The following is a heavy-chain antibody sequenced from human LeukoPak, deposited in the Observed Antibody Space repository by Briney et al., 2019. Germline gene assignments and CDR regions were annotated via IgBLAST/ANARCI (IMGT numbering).Heavy chain of an antibody. V-gene: IGHV3-30*03. CDR1: GFNFRSFG. J-gene: IGHJ4*02. CDR2: VSFERNDK. CDR3: ARDPLRRGTSYLDN. D-gene: IGHD1-26*01. Sequence: GGSLRLSCAASGFNFRSFGFHWVRQAPGKGLEWLAIVSFERNDKYYADSVKGRFTISGDESKNTLYLQMNSLRSDDTAVYYCARDPLRRGTSYLDNWGQGALVTVAS.